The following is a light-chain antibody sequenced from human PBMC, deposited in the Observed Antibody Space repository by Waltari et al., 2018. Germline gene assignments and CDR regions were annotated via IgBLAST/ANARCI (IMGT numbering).Light chain of an antibody. CDR2: SNN. J-gene: IGLJ2*01. CDR3: ATWDDSLNGLV. CDR1: SSTIGSTT. V-gene: IGLV1-44*01. Sequence: QSVLTQPPSASGPPGQRVTFSCSGSSSTIGSTTVTWYHQLPGTAPKLLIYSNNHRPSGVPDRFSGSKSGTSASLAISGLQSEDEADYYCATWDDSLNGLVFGGGTKLTVL.